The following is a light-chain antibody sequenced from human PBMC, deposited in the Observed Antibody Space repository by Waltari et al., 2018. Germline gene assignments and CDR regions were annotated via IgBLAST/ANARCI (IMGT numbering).Light chain of an antibody. V-gene: IGKV3-20*01. CDR2: GAS. J-gene: IGKJ1*01. CDR3: QHYLRLPAT. CDR1: QSVSRA. Sequence: ESVLTQSPGTGSLSPGERATLSCRASQSVSRALAWYQQKPGQAPRLLIYGASNRATGIPDRFSGSGSGTDFSLTISSLEPEDFAVYYCQHYLRLPATFGQGTKVEIK.